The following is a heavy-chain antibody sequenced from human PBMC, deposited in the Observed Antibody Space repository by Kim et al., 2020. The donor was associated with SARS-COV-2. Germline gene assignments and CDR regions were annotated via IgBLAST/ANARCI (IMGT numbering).Heavy chain of an antibody. V-gene: IGHV4-34*01. J-gene: IGHJ6*02. CDR1: GGSFSGYY. D-gene: IGHD1-1*01. CDR2: INHSGST. Sequence: SETLSLTCAVYGGSFSGYYWSWIRQPPGKGLEWIGEINHSGSTNYNPSLKSRVTISVDTSKNQFSLKLSSVTAADTAVYYCARSGVQLERRGYYYGMDVWGQGTTVTVSS. CDR3: ARSGVQLERRGYYYGMDV.